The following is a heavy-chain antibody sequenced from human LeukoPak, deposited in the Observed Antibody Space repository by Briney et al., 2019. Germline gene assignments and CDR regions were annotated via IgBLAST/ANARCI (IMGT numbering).Heavy chain of an antibody. J-gene: IGHJ4*02. V-gene: IGHV4-4*02. CDR2: VHLNGAT. D-gene: IGHD1-26*01. CDR3: TRESGAFSPFGF. CDR1: GGSITTTNW. Sequence: SGTLSLTCAVSGGSITTTNWWSWVRQPPGEGLEWIGEVHLNGATNYNPSLESRFSMSIDKSNNHLSLEVTSVTAADTAIYYCTRESGAFSPFGFWGQGTLVTVSS.